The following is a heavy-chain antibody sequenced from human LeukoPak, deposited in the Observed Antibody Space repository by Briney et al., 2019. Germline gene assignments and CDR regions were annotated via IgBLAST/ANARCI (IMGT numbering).Heavy chain of an antibody. V-gene: IGHV3-23*01. D-gene: IGHD4-11*01. CDR2: ISGSGGST. CDR1: GFTFSSYA. CDR3: AKEGSNYPGYYGMDV. J-gene: IGHJ6*02. Sequence: GGFLRLSCAASGFTFSSYAMSWVRQAPGKGLEWVSAISGSGGSTYYADSVKGRFTISRDNSKNTLYLQMNSLRAEDTAVYYCAKEGSNYPGYYGMDVWGQGTTVTVSS.